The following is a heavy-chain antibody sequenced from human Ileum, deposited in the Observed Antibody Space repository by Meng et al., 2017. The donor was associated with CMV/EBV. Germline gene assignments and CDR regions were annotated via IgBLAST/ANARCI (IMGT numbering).Heavy chain of an antibody. V-gene: IGHV1-2*02. CDR2: INPKNGDT. CDR1: GYSFPEYS. CDR3: AKKGVAAAISSWFDP. J-gene: IGHJ5*02. D-gene: IGHD2-2*02. Sequence: QVHLVQSGAAVKKPGCSVNFSCNASGYSFPEYSMHWVRQAPGQGLDWMGWINPKNGDTKYAQKFQDRVTMTRDTSIRTAYMELSRLGSDDTAVYYCAKKGVAAAISSWFDPWGQGTLVTVSS.